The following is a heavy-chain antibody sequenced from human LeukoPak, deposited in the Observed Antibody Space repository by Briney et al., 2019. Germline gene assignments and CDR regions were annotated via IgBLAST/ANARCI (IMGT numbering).Heavy chain of an antibody. J-gene: IGHJ5*02. CDR3: ARERYYYGSGSYRTNWFVP. CDR2: IYTSGST. D-gene: IGHD3-10*01. Sequence: SETLSLTCTVSGGSISSYYWSWIRQPAGKGLEWIGRIYTSGSTNYNPSLKSRVTMSVDTSKNQFSLKLSSVTAADTAVYYCARERYYYGSGSYRTNWFVPWGQGTLVTVSS. CDR1: GGSISSYY. V-gene: IGHV4-4*07.